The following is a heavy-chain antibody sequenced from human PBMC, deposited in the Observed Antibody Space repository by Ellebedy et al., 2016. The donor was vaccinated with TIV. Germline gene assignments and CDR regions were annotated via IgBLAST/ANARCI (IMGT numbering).Heavy chain of an antibody. Sequence: SETLSLTXTVSGGSISSYYWSWIRQPAGKGLEWIGRIYSSGSTNYNPSLKSRLTMSVDTPNNQFSLKLRSVTAADTAVYFCARGWSYYVEAFDIWGQGTMVTVSS. J-gene: IGHJ3*02. V-gene: IGHV4-4*07. CDR1: GGSISSYY. CDR3: ARGWSYYVEAFDI. D-gene: IGHD1-26*01. CDR2: IYSSGST.